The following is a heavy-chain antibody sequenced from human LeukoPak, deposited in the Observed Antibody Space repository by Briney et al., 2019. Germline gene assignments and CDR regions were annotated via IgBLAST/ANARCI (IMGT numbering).Heavy chain of an antibody. CDR2: IYTIGST. CDR1: GGSISSYF. V-gene: IGHV4-4*07. CDR3: ARDPTTVTTIFDS. Sequence: PSETLSLTCTVSGGSISSYFWSWIRQPAGKGLEWIGRIYTIGSTNYNPSLKSRVTMSVDTSKNQFSLELRSVTAADTAVYYCARDPTTVTTIFDSWGQGTLVTVSS. D-gene: IGHD4-17*01. J-gene: IGHJ4*02.